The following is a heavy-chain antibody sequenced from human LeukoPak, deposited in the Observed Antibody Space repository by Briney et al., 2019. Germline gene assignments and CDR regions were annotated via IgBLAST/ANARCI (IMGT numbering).Heavy chain of an antibody. D-gene: IGHD5-12*01. Sequence: GGSLRLSSAASGFTFSSYAMSWVRQAPGKGLEWVSAISGSGGSTYYADSVKGRFTISRDNSKNTLYLQMNSLRAEDTAVYYCAKGGGLVATILVSNAFDIWGQGTMVTVSS. CDR3: AKGGGLVATILVSNAFDI. CDR1: GFTFSSYA. J-gene: IGHJ3*02. V-gene: IGHV3-23*01. CDR2: ISGSGGST.